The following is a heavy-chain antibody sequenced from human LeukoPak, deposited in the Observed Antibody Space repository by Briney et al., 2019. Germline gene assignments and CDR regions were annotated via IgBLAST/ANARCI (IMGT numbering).Heavy chain of an antibody. CDR3: ASLIYGGNDYSHYYGMDV. J-gene: IGHJ6*02. V-gene: IGHV3-21*01. D-gene: IGHD4-23*01. Sequence: GGSLRLSCAASGFTFSSYTMNWVRQAPGKGLEWVSSISSSSSYIYYADSAKGRFTISRDNTKNSLYLQVNSLRAEDTSVYYCASLIYGGNDYSHYYGMDVWGQGTTVIVSS. CDR2: ISSSSSYI. CDR1: GFTFSSYT.